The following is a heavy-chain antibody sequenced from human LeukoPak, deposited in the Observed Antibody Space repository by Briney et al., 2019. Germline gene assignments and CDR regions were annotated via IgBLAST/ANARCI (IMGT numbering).Heavy chain of an antibody. D-gene: IGHD6-13*01. J-gene: IGHJ4*02. Sequence: PGGSLRLSCAASGFIFSSSWMAWVRRAPGKGREWVANIKEDGSEKNYVDSVKGRFTISRDNARNSLYLQMNSLRAEDTAVYYCAKDGAQAGTFDYWGQGTLVTVSS. CDR3: AKDGAQAGTFDY. CDR2: IKEDGSEK. V-gene: IGHV3-7*01. CDR1: GFIFSSSW.